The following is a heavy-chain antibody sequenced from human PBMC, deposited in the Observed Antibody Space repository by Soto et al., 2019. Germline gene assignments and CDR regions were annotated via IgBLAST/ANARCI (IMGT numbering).Heavy chain of an antibody. V-gene: IGHV3-7*01. CDR1: GFTFSSYW. D-gene: IGHD2-2*01. CDR2: IKQDGSEK. Sequence: SGGGLVQPGGSLRLSCAASGFTFSSYWMTWVRQAPGKGLEWVANIKQDGSEKYYVDPVKGRFTISRDNAKNSLYLQMNSLRAEDTAVYFCARDCSSTTCYRGGFDPWGQGTLVTVSS. J-gene: IGHJ5*02. CDR3: ARDCSSTTCYRGGFDP.